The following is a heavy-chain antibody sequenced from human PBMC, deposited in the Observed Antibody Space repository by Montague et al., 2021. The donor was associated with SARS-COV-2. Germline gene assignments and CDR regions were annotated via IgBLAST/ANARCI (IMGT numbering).Heavy chain of an antibody. D-gene: IGHD3-22*01. Sequence: SLRLSCATSGFTFSSYVMSWVRQAPGKGLEWVAAISGSGGSTYYADSVKGRFTISRDNSKNTLYLQMNSLRAEDTAVYYCAKGGERITMIVVVITLAHFDYWGQGTLVTVSS. CDR1: GFTFSSYV. CDR3: AKGGERITMIVVVITLAHFDY. V-gene: IGHV3-23*01. J-gene: IGHJ4*02. CDR2: ISGSGGST.